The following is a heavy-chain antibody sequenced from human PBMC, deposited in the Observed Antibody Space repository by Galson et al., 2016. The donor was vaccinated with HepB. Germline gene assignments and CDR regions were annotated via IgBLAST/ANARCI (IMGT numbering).Heavy chain of an antibody. Sequence: TLSLTCTVSGGSIISGGYYWSWIRQHPGKGLEWIGYIYHSGSTSYNPSLKSRVTISLDTSKNQFSLKLSSVTVADTAVYYCAREEITWGQGALVTFSS. J-gene: IGHJ4*02. V-gene: IGHV4-31*03. CDR3: AREEIT. D-gene: IGHD1-14*01. CDR2: IYHSGST. CDR1: GGSIISGGYY.